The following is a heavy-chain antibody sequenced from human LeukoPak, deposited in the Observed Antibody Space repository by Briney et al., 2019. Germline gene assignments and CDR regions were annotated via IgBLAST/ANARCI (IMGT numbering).Heavy chain of an antibody. V-gene: IGHV4-39*07. CDR1: GGSISSSSYY. J-gene: IGHJ5*02. CDR3: ARDAREYSSSWYPKGWFDP. CDR2: INHSGST. Sequence: SETLSLTCTVSGGSISSSSYYWGWIRQPPGKGLEWIGGINHSGSTYYNPSLKSRVTISVDTSKNQFSLKLSSVTAADTAVYYCARDAREYSSSWYPKGWFDPWGQGTLVTVSS. D-gene: IGHD6-13*01.